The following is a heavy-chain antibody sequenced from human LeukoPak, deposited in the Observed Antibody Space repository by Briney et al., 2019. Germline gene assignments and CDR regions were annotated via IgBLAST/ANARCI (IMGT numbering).Heavy chain of an antibody. V-gene: IGHV1-46*03. D-gene: IGHD2-2*01. CDR2: VSGSGVHT. J-gene: IGHJ4*02. Sequence: ASAKVSSKASGDMFISYNMQWVRQAPGQGLEWMGMVSGSGVHTKYAQKFRDRVTMTSDTSTSTVYMELSSLTSDDTAVYYCARDQNYATDYWGQGTLVTV. CDR3: ARDQNYATDY. CDR1: GDMFISYN.